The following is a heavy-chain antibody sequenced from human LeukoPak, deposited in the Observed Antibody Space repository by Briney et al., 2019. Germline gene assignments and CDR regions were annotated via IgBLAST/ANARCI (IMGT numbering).Heavy chain of an antibody. D-gene: IGHD3-10*01. V-gene: IGHV1-3*01. CDR1: GYTFTSYA. CDR2: INPNSGAT. Sequence: ASVKVSCKASGYTFTSYAMNWVRQAPGQGLEWMGWINPNSGATNYAQKFQGRVTITRDTSASTAYMELSSLRSEDTAVYYCARGYSRRYYYGSGSPKFDYWGQGTLVTVSS. J-gene: IGHJ4*02. CDR3: ARGYSRRYYYGSGSPKFDY.